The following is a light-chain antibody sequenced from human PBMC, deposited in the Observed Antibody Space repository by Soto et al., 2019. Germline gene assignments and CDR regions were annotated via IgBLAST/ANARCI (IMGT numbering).Light chain of an antibody. CDR3: QQYNNWPIT. CDR2: GAS. Sequence: EIVMTQSPATLSVSPGERATLSCRASQSVSSNLAWYQQKPGQAPRLLIYGASTRATGIPATFSGSGSGTEFTLTISSLQSEDFAVYYCQQYNNWPITFGQGTRLEIK. J-gene: IGKJ5*01. V-gene: IGKV3-15*01. CDR1: QSVSSN.